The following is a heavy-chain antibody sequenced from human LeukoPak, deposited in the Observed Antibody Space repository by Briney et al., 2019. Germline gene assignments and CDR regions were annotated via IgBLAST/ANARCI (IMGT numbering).Heavy chain of an antibody. Sequence: GGSLRLSCAASGFTFSSYGMHWVRQAPGKGLEWVAFIRYDGSNKYYADSVKGRFTTSRDNSKNTLYLQMNSLRAEDTAVYYCATLSGSYYGGDYWGQGTLVTVSS. D-gene: IGHD1-26*01. J-gene: IGHJ4*02. CDR2: IRYDGSNK. V-gene: IGHV3-30*02. CDR1: GFTFSSYG. CDR3: ATLSGSYYGGDY.